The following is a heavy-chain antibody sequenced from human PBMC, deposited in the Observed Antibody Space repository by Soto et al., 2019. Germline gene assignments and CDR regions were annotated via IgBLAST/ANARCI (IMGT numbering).Heavy chain of an antibody. Sequence: GGSLRLSCAASGFTFSSYAMSWVRQAPGKGLEWVSAISGSGGSTYYADSVKGRFTISRDNSKNTLYLQMNSLRAEDTAVYYCAKDASGFLEWLSPPFDYWGQGTLVTVSS. J-gene: IGHJ4*02. CDR2: ISGSGGST. D-gene: IGHD3-3*01. V-gene: IGHV3-23*01. CDR1: GFTFSSYA. CDR3: AKDASGFLEWLSPPFDY.